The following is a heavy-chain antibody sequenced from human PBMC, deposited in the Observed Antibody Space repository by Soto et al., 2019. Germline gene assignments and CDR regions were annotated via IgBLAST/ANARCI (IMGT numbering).Heavy chain of an antibody. CDR1: GYTFRGYA. V-gene: IGHV3-23*01. D-gene: IGHD2-21*01. CDR2: ISGSGDST. CDR3: AKAYGASHSPFDC. Sequence: EEQLLESGGGLAQPGGSLRLSCAASGYTFRGYAMSWVCQAPGKGPEWVSGISGSGDSTYHAKSVKGRFIISRDNSKNTLYLEINSLRAEDTAVYYCAKAYGASHSPFDCWGQGTLVAVSS. J-gene: IGHJ4*02.